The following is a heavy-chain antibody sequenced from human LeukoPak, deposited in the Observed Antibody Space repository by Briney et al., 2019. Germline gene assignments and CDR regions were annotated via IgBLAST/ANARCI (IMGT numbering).Heavy chain of an antibody. CDR3: ARDGYYDSINL. V-gene: IGHV4-61*02. CDR2: IYTGGST. D-gene: IGHD3-22*01. Sequence: KTSQTLSLTCTVSGGSISSGSYYWSWIRQPAGKGLEWIGRIYTGGSTNYNPSLKSRVTISVDTSKNQFSLKLSSVTAADTAVYYCARDGYYDSINLWGQGTLVTVSS. CDR1: GGSISSGSYY. J-gene: IGHJ5*02.